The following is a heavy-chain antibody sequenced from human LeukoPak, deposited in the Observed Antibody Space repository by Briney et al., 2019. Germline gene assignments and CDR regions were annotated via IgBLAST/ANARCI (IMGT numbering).Heavy chain of an antibody. J-gene: IGHJ4*02. CDR3: AKEGRPNSGGGYFDY. Sequence: GGSLRLSCAASGFTFSSYWMHWVRQAPGKGLVWVSRLNSDGSNTGYADSVKGRFIISRDNSKNTLYLQMNSLRAEDTAVYYCAKEGRPNSGGGYFDYWGQGTLVTVSS. CDR1: GFTFSSYW. D-gene: IGHD2-15*01. V-gene: IGHV3-74*01. CDR2: LNSDGSNT.